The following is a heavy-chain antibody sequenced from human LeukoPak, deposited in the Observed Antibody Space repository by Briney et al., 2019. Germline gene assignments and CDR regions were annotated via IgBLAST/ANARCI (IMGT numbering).Heavy chain of an antibody. D-gene: IGHD6-13*01. Sequence: EASVKVSCKASGYTFTGYYMHWVRQAPGQGLEWMGWINPNSGGTNYAQKFQGRVAMTRDTSISTAYMELSRLRSDDTAVYYCAREKQQLFRYYYHYGMDVWGQGTTVTVSS. CDR2: INPNSGGT. CDR1: GYTFTGYY. V-gene: IGHV1-2*02. CDR3: AREKQQLFRYYYHYGMDV. J-gene: IGHJ6*02.